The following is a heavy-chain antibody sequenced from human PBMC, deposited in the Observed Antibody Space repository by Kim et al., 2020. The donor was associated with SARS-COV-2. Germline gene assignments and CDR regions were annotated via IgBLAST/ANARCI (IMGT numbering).Heavy chain of an antibody. Sequence: SETLSLTCTVSGGSISSYYWSWIRQSPGKGLEWIGYIYYSGSTNYNPSLKSRVTISLDTSKNQFSLKLSSVTAADTAVYYCAREGYYDSSGYYHHDAFDIGGQGTMVTVSS. D-gene: IGHD3-22*01. CDR2: IYYSGST. J-gene: IGHJ3*02. CDR3: AREGYYDSSGYYHHDAFDI. CDR1: GGSISSYY. V-gene: IGHV4-59*01.